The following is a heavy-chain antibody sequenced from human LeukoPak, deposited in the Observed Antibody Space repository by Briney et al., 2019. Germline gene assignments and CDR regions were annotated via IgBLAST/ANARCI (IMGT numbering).Heavy chain of an antibody. J-gene: IGHJ5*02. V-gene: IGHV3-23*01. CDR1: GFTFNSYA. CDR3: ARSVYSYYANWFDP. CDR2: ISGSGGYT. Sequence: GGSLRLSCAASGFTFNSYAMSWVRQAPEKGLGWVSAISGSGGYTYYADSVKGRFTISRDNAKNTLYLQMNSLRADDTAVYYCARSVYSYYANWFDPWGQGTPVSVSS. D-gene: IGHD4-11*01.